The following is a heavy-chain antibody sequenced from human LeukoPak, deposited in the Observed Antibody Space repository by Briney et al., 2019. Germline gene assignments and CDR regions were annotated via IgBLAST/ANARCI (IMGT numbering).Heavy chain of an antibody. D-gene: IGHD2-15*01. CDR3: AREVLPLHYGMDV. J-gene: IGHJ6*02. CDR1: GFTFSSYW. CDR2: IKQDGSEK. V-gene: IGHV3-7*03. Sequence: GGSLRLSCAAPGFTFSSYWMSWVRQAPGKGLEWVANIKQDGSEKYYVDSVKGRFTISRDNAKNSLYLQMNSLRAEDTAVYYCAREVLPLHYGMDVWGQGTTVTVSS.